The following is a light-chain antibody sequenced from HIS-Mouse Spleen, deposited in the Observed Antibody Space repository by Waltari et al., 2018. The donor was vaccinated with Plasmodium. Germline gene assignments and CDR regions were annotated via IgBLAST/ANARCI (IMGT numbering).Light chain of an antibody. CDR2: EVC. J-gene: IGLJ1*01. CDR1: SSDVGGYNY. Sequence: QSALTQPPSASGSPGQSVTISCTGTSSDVGGYNYVSWYQQHPGKAPKLMIYEVCKRPSGVPYLFSGSKSGNTASLTVSGLQAEDEADYYCSSYAGSNNYVFGTGTKVTVL. CDR3: SSYAGSNNYV. V-gene: IGLV2-8*01.